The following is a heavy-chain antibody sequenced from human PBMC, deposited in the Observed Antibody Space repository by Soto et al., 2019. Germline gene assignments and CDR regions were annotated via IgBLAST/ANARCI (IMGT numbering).Heavy chain of an antibody. CDR1: GFTFSDYD. J-gene: IGHJ4*02. CDR2: VSSSGTTM. Sequence: QVQLAESGGGLVEPGGYLRISCAASGFTFSDYDMSWIRQSPGKGLEWVSFVSSSGTTMYFADSVKGRFIISRDNAKNSLYLQMNSLRAEDTAVYYCARMGPRAARPSYWGQGTLVTVSS. CDR3: ARMGPRAARPSY. D-gene: IGHD6-6*01. V-gene: IGHV3-11*01.